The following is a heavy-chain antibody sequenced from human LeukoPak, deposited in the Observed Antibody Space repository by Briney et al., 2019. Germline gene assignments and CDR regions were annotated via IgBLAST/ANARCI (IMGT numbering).Heavy chain of an antibody. CDR3: AKGGDISGRSPTYYYYGMDV. J-gene: IGHJ6*02. V-gene: IGHV3-30*18. CDR2: ISYDESNK. D-gene: IGHD6-19*01. CDR1: GFTFSSYG. Sequence: GGSLRLSCAASGFTFSSYGMHWVRQAPGKGLEWVAVISYDESNKYYADSVKGRFTISRDNSKNTLYLQMNSLRAEDTAVYYCAKGGDISGRSPTYYYYGMDVWGQGTTVTVSS.